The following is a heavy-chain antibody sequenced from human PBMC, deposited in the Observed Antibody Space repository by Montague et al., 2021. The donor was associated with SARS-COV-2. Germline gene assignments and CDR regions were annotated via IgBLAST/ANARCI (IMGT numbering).Heavy chain of an antibody. CDR3: AKDHGGSFHY. D-gene: IGHD1-26*01. Sequence: SLRLSCAASGFTFSSHAMSWVRQAPGKGLEWVSAICGSGGSTYYADSVKGRFTISRDNSKNPLYLQMNSLRAEDTAVYYCAKDHGGSFHYWGQGTLVTVSS. V-gene: IGHV3-23*01. CDR1: GFTFSSHA. CDR2: ICGSGGST. J-gene: IGHJ4*02.